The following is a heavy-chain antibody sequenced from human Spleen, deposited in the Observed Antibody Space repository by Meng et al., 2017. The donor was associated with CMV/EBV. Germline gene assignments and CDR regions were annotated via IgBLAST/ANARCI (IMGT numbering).Heavy chain of an antibody. D-gene: IGHD1-26*01. J-gene: IGHJ3*02. CDR1: GFTFDDYG. CDR2: IRWNGETT. V-gene: IGHV3-20*04. CDR3: ARLRGPTPSGNAFDI. Sequence: GESLKISCAASGFTFDDYGMGWVRQGPGKGLEWVSAIRWNGETTGYADSVKGRFTISRDNAKKSLYLQMHSLRAEDTALYYCARLRGPTPSGNAFDIWGQGTMVTVSS.